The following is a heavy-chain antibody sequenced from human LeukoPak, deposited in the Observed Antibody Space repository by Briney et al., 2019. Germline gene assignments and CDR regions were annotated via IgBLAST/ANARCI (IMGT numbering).Heavy chain of an antibody. CDR1: EFTFSSYP. Sequence: GGSLRLSCAASEFTFSSYPTSWVRQAPGKGLEWVSTISGSGGSTYYADSVEGRFTISRDNSKNTLYLKMNSLRAEDTAVYYCAKVFRGSGSHGDYWGQGTLVTVSS. CDR3: AKVFRGSGSHGDY. J-gene: IGHJ4*02. V-gene: IGHV3-23*01. CDR2: ISGSGGST. D-gene: IGHD3-10*01.